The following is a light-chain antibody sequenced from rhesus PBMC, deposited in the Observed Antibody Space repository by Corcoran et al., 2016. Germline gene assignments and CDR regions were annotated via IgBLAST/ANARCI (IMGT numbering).Light chain of an antibody. CDR3: LQYSGSPYS. J-gene: IGKJ2*01. CDR2: KAS. Sequence: DIQMTQSPSSLSASVGDIVTITCRASPSINNWLDWHQQKPGKAPGFLIYKASTLQGGVPSRSSGSGSGTDFTLTISGLQPEDFATYCCLQYSGSPYSFGQGTKVEIK. V-gene: IGKV1-22*01. CDR1: PSINNW.